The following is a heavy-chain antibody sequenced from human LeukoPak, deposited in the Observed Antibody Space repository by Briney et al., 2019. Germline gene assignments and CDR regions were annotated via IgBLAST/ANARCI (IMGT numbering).Heavy chain of an antibody. CDR3: ARVGYCSSTSCYDVANFDY. D-gene: IGHD2-2*01. CDR1: GYTFTSYG. V-gene: IGHV1-18*01. J-gene: IGHJ4*02. CDR2: ISAYNGNT. Sequence: ASVKVSCRASGYTFTSYGISWVRQAPGQGLERMGWISAYNGNTNYAQKLQGRVTMTTDTSTSTAYMELRSLRSDDTAVYYCARVGYCSSTSCYDVANFDYWGQGTLVTVSS.